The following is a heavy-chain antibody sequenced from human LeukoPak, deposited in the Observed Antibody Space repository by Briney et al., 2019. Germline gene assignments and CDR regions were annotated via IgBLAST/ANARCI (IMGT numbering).Heavy chain of an antibody. V-gene: IGHV3-23*01. CDR1: GFTFNNYV. Sequence: TGGSLRLSCAASGFTFNNYVISWVRQAPGKGLEWVSGIDYSGGATNYADSVQGRFTVSRDNSKNTLYLQMNNLRAEDTAVYYSATTRVCGGVLLRPSCLYFEDWGQGALVTVSS. CDR2: IDYSGGAT. J-gene: IGHJ4*02. D-gene: IGHD3-10*01. CDR3: ATTRVCGGVLLRPSCLYFED.